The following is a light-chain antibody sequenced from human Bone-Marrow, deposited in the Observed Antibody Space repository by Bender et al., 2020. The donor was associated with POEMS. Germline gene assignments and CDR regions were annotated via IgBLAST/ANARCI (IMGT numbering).Light chain of an antibody. Sequence: QSALTQPASVSGSPGQSITISCTGTGSDVGGSNLVSWYQQHPDKAPKLIIYDVTNRASGVSDRFSGSNSGNTATLTISGTQAMDEADYYCQAWDSNTGVFGGGTKLTVL. CDR1: GSDVGGSNL. J-gene: IGLJ3*02. V-gene: IGLV2-14*01. CDR2: DVT. CDR3: QAWDSNTGV.